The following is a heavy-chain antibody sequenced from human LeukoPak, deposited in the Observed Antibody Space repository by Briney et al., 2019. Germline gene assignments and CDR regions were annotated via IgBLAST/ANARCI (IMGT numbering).Heavy chain of an antibody. CDR2: IYFDGNT. V-gene: IGHV4-39*01. Sequence: SETLSLTCTVSGGSIGSSSYYWGWIRQAPGKGLEWIGAIYFDGNTFYNPSLKSRVTLSLDMSKTQFSLRLASVTAADTAIYFCAAENGNFWIYYHYFEVWGEGSLVSVSS. D-gene: IGHD3-3*01. CDR1: GGSIGSSSYY. J-gene: IGHJ4*02. CDR3: AAENGNFWIYYHYFEV.